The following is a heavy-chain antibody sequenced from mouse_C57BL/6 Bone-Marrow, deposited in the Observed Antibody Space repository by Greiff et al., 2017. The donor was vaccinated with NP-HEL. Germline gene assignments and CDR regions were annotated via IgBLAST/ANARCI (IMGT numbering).Heavy chain of an antibody. CDR1: GYTFTSYW. CDR3: ARSYGNYYWFAY. J-gene: IGHJ3*01. V-gene: IGHV1-64*01. Sequence: QVHVKQPGAELVKPGASVKLSCKASGYTFTSYWMHWVKQRPGQGLEWIGMIHPNSGSTNYNEKFKSKATLTVDKSSSTAYMQLSSLTSEDSAVYYCARSYGNYYWFAYWGQGTLVTVSA. D-gene: IGHD2-10*02. CDR2: IHPNSGST.